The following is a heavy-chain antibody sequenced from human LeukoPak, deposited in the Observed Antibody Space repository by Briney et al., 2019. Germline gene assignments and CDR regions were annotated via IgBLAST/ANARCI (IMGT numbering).Heavy chain of an antibody. CDR3: AKDPQDFYGSSGYRSERY. J-gene: IGHJ4*02. CDR2: ISYDGTDK. D-gene: IGHD3-22*01. V-gene: IGHV3-30*18. CDR1: GFNFRSYG. Sequence: PGGSLRLSCAASGFNFRSYGMQWVRQAPGKGLEWVTLISYDGTDKYYAASVRGRFTISRDNSKNTLYLQMNSLRPEDTGVYYCAKDPQDFYGSSGYRSERYWGQGTLVTVSS.